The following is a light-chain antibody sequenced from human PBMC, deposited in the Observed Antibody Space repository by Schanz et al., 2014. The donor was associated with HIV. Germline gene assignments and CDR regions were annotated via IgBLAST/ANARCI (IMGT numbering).Light chain of an antibody. V-gene: IGKV1-5*03. Sequence: DIQMTQSPSTLSASVGDRLTITCRASQSISTWLAWYQQKPGKAPKVLIYKATTLESGVPSRFSGSGSGTEFTLTISSLQPEDVATYYCQKYDSAPLTFGGGTKVEVK. CDR2: KAT. J-gene: IGKJ4*01. CDR1: QSISTW. CDR3: QKYDSAPLT.